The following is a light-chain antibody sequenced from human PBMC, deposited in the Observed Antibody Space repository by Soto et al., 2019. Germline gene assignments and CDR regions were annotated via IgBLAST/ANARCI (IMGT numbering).Light chain of an antibody. CDR2: GAS. V-gene: IGKV3-15*01. CDR3: QQFNNWPPWT. J-gene: IGKJ1*01. Sequence: ESLFAQAPAPPSLSPGERDTPSLRASQSVSSYLAWYQQKPGQAPRLLIYGASTRAAGIPDRLSGSGSGTEFTLTISGLQSDDFAVYYCQQFNNWPPWTFGQGTKVDNK. CDR1: QSVSSY.